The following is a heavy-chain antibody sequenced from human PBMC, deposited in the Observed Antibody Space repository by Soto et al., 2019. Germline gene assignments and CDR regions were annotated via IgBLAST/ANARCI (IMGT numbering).Heavy chain of an antibody. V-gene: IGHV4-59*08. D-gene: IGHD3-10*01. CDR2: IYYAGTT. CDR1: GGSLSQYY. Sequence: SETLSLTCTVSGGSLSQYYWSWTRQSPGNTLEWIGYIYYAGTTAYNPSLKSRVTISLDTAKNQFSLKLDSVTAADTAVYYCPRVDPGETSPFDHWGQGTLVTVSS. CDR3: PRVDPGETSPFDH. J-gene: IGHJ4*02.